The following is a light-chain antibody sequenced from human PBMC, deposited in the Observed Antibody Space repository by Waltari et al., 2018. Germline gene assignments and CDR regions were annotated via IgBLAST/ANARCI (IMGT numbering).Light chain of an antibody. J-gene: IGLJ1*01. CDR3: CSHAGSYIV. V-gene: IGLV2-11*01. CDR1: SSDVGGYNY. Sequence: QSALTQPRSVSGSPGQSVAISCTGTSSDVGGYNYVSWYQQHPGKVPKVVIYDVSKRPSGVPGRFSGSKSGNTASLTISGLQADDEADYYCCSHAGSYIVFGAGTKVTVL. CDR2: DVS.